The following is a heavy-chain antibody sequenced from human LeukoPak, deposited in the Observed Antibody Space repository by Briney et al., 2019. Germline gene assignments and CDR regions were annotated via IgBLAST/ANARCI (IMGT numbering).Heavy chain of an antibody. D-gene: IGHD3-22*01. CDR3: ARNTMIVVIIPWFAY. J-gene: IGHJ4*02. V-gene: IGHV3-23*01. CDR2: ISGNGGST. CDR1: GFTFSSFA. Sequence: GGSLRLSCAASGFTFSSFAMSWVRQAPGKGLEWVSSISGNGGSTYYADSVKGRFTISRDNSKNTLYLQMNSLRAEDTAVYYCARNTMIVVIIPWFAYWGQGTLVTVSS.